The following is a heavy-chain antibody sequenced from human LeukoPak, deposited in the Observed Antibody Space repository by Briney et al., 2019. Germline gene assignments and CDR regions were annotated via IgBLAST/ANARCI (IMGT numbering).Heavy chain of an antibody. CDR3: ARVVQSTDSSGFYLPEYLQH. D-gene: IGHD3-22*01. CDR1: GGSISSSSYY. J-gene: IGHJ1*01. CDR2: IYYSGTT. V-gene: IGHV4-39*07. Sequence: SETLSLTCTVSGGSISSSSYYWVWIRQPPGKGLEWIGKIYYSGTTYYNPSLKSRVTISVDTSKNQFSLKLRSVTAADTAVYYCARVVQSTDSSGFYLPEYLQHWGQGTLVTVSS.